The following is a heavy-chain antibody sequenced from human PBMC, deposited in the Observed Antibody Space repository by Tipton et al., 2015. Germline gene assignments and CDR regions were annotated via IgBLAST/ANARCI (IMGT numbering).Heavy chain of an antibody. CDR3: ARGLGYCSSTTCYGHYYYGMDV. CDR1: GGSVNSGSYY. CDR2: IYYSGGN. J-gene: IGHJ6*02. V-gene: IGHV4-31*03. D-gene: IGHD2-2*01. Sequence: TLSLTCTVSGGSVNSGSYYWTWIRQPPGKGLEWIGYIYYSGGNYYNPSLKSRVTISVDTSKNQFSLKLSSVTAADTAVYYCARGLGYCSSTTCYGHYYYGMDVWGQGTTVTVSS.